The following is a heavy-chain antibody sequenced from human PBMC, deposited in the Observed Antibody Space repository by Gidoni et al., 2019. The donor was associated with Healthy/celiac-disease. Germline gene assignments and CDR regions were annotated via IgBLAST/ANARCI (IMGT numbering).Heavy chain of an antibody. Sequence: QVQLVESGGGVVQPGRSLRLSCAASGFTFSSYGRHWVRQAPGKGLEWVAVISYDGSNKYYADSVKGRFTISRDNSKNTLYLQMNSLRAEDTAVYYCAKDGPNCSGGSCYGGIDPWGQGTLVTVSS. CDR1: GFTFSSYG. D-gene: IGHD2-15*01. V-gene: IGHV3-30*18. CDR2: ISYDGSNK. CDR3: AKDGPNCSGGSCYGGIDP. J-gene: IGHJ5*02.